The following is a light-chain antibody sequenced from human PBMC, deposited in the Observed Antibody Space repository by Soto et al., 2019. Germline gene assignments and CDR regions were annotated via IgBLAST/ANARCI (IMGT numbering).Light chain of an antibody. CDR2: KVS. J-gene: IGKJ5*01. CDR1: QRLVNCDGIDY. CDR3: MQGTHWPIT. V-gene: IGKV2-30*01. Sequence: DVVMTQSPLSLPVPLRQPASTSCRSNQRLVNCDGIDYFSWFQQRPGRSPRRIINKVSNRDSGVPARFSGSGSGTDVALKISRVEAGDVGVYYCMQGTHWPITFGQGTRLEI.